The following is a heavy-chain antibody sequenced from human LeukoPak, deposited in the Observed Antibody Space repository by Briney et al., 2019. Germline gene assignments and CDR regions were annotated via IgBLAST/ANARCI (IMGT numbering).Heavy chain of an antibody. V-gene: IGHV3-23*01. CDR3: AIMHGYYDGSGYWVQ. D-gene: IGHD3-22*01. CDR2: ITPNADRA. CDR1: GFTFGSYG. J-gene: IGHJ1*01. Sequence: GGSLRLFCAASGFTFGSYGMSWVRPARGKGLEGVSFITPNADRASYADSVKGRFTISRDNHRNTLYMQMNSLRDEDTAVYYCAIMHGYYDGSGYWVQWGQGTLVTVSS.